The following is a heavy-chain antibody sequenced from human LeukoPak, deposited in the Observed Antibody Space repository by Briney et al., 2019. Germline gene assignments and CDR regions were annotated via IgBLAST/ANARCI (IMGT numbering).Heavy chain of an antibody. V-gene: IGHV3-23*01. CDR1: GFTFIGYA. Sequence: TGGSLRLSCAASGFTFIGYAMTWVRQAPGKGPEWVSAISGSGGSTYYADSVKGRFTISRDNSKNTLYLQMNSLRAEDTAVYYCAKGDDSSGPWGQGTLVTVSS. D-gene: IGHD3-22*01. J-gene: IGHJ4*02. CDR3: AKGDDSSGP. CDR2: ISGSGGST.